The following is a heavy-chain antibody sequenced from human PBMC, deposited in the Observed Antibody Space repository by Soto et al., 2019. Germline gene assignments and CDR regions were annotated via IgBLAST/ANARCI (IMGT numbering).Heavy chain of an antibody. J-gene: IGHJ6*02. CDR2: IYYSGST. V-gene: IGHV4-39*01. Sequence: SDTLSLTCNVSGGSISSSSYYWGWIRQPPGKGLEWIGSIYYSGSTYYNPSLKSRVTISVDTSKNQFYMKMNSVTAADTAVYYCARYDYGDYGYYYYYGMDVWGQGTTVT. CDR3: ARYDYGDYGYYYYYGMDV. D-gene: IGHD4-17*01. CDR1: GGSISSSSYY.